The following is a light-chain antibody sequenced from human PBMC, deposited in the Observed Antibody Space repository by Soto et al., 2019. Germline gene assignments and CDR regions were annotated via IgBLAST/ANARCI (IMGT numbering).Light chain of an antibody. J-gene: IGKJ1*01. CDR3: QHYNSYSEA. CDR2: DAS. CDR1: QSVRSN. Sequence: EKVMTQSPATLSVSPGERATLSCRASQSVRSNLAWYQQKPGQPPRLLIYDASTRATRIPSRFSGSGSGTEFTLTISSLQSEDFAVYYCQHYNSYSEAFGQGTKVDIK. V-gene: IGKV3-15*01.